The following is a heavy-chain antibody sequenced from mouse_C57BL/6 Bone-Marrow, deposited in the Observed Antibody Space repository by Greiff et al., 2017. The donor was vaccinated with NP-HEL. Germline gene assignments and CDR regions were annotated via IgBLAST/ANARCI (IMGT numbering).Heavy chain of an antibody. V-gene: IGHV1-54*01. CDR3: AREVYGYDY. CDR1: GYAFTNYL. Sequence: QVQLQQSGAELVRPGTSVKVSCKASGYAFTNYLIEWVKQRPGQGLEWIGVSNPGSGGTNYNEKFKGKATLTADKSSSTAYMQLSSLTSEDSAVYFCAREVYGYDYWGQGTSVTVSS. D-gene: IGHD2-2*01. CDR2: SNPGSGGT. J-gene: IGHJ4*01.